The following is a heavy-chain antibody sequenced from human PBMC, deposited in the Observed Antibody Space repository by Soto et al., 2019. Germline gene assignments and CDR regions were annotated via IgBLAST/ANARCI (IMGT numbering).Heavy chain of an antibody. V-gene: IGHV3-23*01. CDR1: GFTFSSYA. CDR3: AKGLNGVTPFDY. J-gene: IGHJ4*02. Sequence: GGSLRLSCAASGFTFSSYAMSWVRQAPGKGLEWVSAISGSGGSTYYADYGKGRFIISRDNSKNTLYLQMNSLRAEDTAVYYCAKGLNGVTPFDYWGQGTLVTVSS. CDR2: ISGSGGST. D-gene: IGHD2-21*02.